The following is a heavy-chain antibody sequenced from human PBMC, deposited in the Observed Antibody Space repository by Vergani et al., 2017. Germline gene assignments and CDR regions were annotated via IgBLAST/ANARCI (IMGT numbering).Heavy chain of an antibody. CDR2: IIHIFGTA. J-gene: IGHJ4*02. V-gene: IGHV1-69*13. CDR3: ARYYYDSSGYPVSEFDY. D-gene: IGHD3-22*01. Sequence: QVQLVQSGAEVKKPGSSVKVSCKASGGTFSSYAISWVRQAPGQGLEWMGRIIHIFGTANYAQKFQGRVTITADESTSTAYMELSSLRSEDTAVYYCARYYYDSSGYPVSEFDYWGQGTLVTVSS. CDR1: GGTFSSYA.